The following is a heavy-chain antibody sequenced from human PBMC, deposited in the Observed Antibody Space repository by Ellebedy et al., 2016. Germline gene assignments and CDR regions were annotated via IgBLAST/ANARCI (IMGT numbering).Heavy chain of an antibody. CDR3: AKVYTGLDY. CDR1: GFTFSSYA. CDR2: ISGSGGST. Sequence: GESLKISXAASGFTFSSYAMSWVRQAPGKGLEWVSAISGSGGSTYYADSVKGRFTISRDNSKNTLYLQMNSLRAEDTAVYYCAKVYTGLDYWGQGTLVTVSS. V-gene: IGHV3-23*01. D-gene: IGHD2-2*02. J-gene: IGHJ4*02.